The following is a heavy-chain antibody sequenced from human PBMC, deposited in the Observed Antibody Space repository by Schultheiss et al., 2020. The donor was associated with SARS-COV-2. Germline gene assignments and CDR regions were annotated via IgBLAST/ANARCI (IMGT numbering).Heavy chain of an antibody. J-gene: IGHJ6*02. V-gene: IGHV4-31*03. CDR1: GGSISSGGYY. CDR3: ARDHPLKGMDV. CDR2: IYYSGST. Sequence: SETLSLTCTVSGGSISSGGYYWSWIRQHPGKGLEWIGYIYYSGSTYYNPSLKSRVTISVDTSKNQFSLKLSSVTAADTAVYYCARDHPLKGMDVWGQGTTVTVSS.